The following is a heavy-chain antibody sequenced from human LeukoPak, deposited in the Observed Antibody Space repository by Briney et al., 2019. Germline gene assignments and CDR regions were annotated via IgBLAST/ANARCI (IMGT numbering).Heavy chain of an antibody. CDR2: IYHSGTP. CDR1: GGALSSGGYY. Sequence: SETLSLTCTVSGGALSSGGYYWTWFRQPPGKGLEWIGNIYHSGTPYYNPSLKSRVTLSVDRSKNQFSLKMTSVTAADTAVYYCARDNIPVAGTGLSWFDPWGQGTLVTVSS. V-gene: IGHV4-30-2*01. J-gene: IGHJ5*02. CDR3: ARDNIPVAGTGLSWFDP. D-gene: IGHD6-13*01.